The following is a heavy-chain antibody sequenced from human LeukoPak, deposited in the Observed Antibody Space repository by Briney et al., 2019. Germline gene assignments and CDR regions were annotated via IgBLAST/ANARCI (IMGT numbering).Heavy chain of an antibody. J-gene: IGHJ1*01. CDR3: ARAPAEIGGYYPEYFRH. D-gene: IGHD3-22*01. V-gene: IGHV3-74*01. Sequence: PGGSLRLSCAASGFTFSRYWMHWVRQAPGKGLLWVSRIKSDGSTNYADSVKGRFTISRDNAKNTVSLQMNSLRAEDTGVYYCARAPAEIGGYYPEYFRHWGQGTLVTVSS. CDR2: IKSDGST. CDR1: GFTFSRYW.